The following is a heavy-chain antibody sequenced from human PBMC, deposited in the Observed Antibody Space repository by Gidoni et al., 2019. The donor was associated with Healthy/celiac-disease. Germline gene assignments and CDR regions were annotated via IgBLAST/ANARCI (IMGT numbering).Heavy chain of an antibody. Sequence: GRVTMTRDTSTSTVYMELSSLRSEDTAVYYCARDLTLLYGDGYYFDYWGQGTLVTVSS. V-gene: IGHV1-46*01. J-gene: IGHJ4*02. D-gene: IGHD4-17*01. CDR3: ARDLTLLYGDGYYFDY.